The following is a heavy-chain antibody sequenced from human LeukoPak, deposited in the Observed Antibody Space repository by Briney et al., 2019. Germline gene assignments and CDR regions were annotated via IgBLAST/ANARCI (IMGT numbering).Heavy chain of an antibody. Sequence: GGSLRLSCAASGFTFDDYGMSWVRQAPGKGLEWVSGINWNGGSTGYADSVKGRFTISRDNAKNSLYLQMNSLGAEDTALYYCAREKRDCSSTSCYRLPEYYYYYYYMDVWGKGTTVTVSS. CDR2: INWNGGST. J-gene: IGHJ6*03. CDR3: AREKRDCSSTSCYRLPEYYYYYYYMDV. D-gene: IGHD2-2*02. CDR1: GFTFDDYG. V-gene: IGHV3-20*04.